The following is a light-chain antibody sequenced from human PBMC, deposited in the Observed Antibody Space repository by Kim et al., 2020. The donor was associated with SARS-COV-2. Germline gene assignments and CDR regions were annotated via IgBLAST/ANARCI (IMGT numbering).Light chain of an antibody. CDR2: GAS. CDR3: QQYDTSLGT. CDR1: PTLNSDY. J-gene: IGKJ3*01. V-gene: IGKV3-20*01. Sequence: PGERATLTCRVSPTLNSDYLAWYQHRPGQAPRLLIYGASRRATGTPDRFSGSGSGTGFTLTINRLEPEDFAVYYCQQYDTSLGTFGPGTKVDIK.